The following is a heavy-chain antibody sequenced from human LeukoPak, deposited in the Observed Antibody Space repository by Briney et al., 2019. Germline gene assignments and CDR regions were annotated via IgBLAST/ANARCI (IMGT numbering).Heavy chain of an antibody. J-gene: IGHJ4*02. D-gene: IGHD3-9*01. Sequence: GGSLRLSCAASGFTFSSYSMNWVRQAPGKRLEWVSSISSSISYIYYADSVKGRFTISRDNAKNSLYLQMNSLRAEDTAVYYCARGSLTGYYGPFDYWGQGTLVTVSS. V-gene: IGHV3-21*01. CDR1: GFTFSSYS. CDR2: ISSSISYI. CDR3: ARGSLTGYYGPFDY.